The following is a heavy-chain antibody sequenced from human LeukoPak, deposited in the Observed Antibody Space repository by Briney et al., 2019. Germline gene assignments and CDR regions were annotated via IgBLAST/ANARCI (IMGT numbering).Heavy chain of an antibody. D-gene: IGHD6-13*01. CDR3: ARWSGYSGSWYTIDY. Sequence: PSETLSLTCAVYGGSFSGYYWSWIRQPPGKGLEWIGEINHSGSTNYNPSLKSRVTISVDTSKNQFSLKLSSVTAADTAVYYCARWSGYSGSWYTIDYWGQGTLVTVSS. J-gene: IGHJ4*02. CDR1: GGSFSGYY. CDR2: INHSGST. V-gene: IGHV4-34*01.